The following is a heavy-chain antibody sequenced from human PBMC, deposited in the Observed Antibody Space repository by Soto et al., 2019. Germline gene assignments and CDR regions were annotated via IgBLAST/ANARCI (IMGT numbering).Heavy chain of an antibody. D-gene: IGHD1-26*01. CDR1: GGSFSGYY. V-gene: IGHV4-34*01. Sequence: SSETLSLTCAVYGGSFSGYYWSWIRQPPGKGLEWIGEINHSGSTNYNPSLKSRVTISVDTSKNQFSLKLSSVTAADTAVYYCARAPLGATVPIFDYWGQGTLVTVSS. CDR3: ARAPLGATVPIFDY. J-gene: IGHJ4*02. CDR2: INHSGST.